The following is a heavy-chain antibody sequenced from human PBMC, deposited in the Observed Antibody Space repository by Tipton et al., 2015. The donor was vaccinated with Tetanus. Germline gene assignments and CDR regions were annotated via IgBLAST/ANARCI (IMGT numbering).Heavy chain of an antibody. J-gene: IGHJ4*02. CDR3: ASGSTLDY. D-gene: IGHD1-26*01. CDR2: ISSTSSYI. V-gene: IGHV3-21*01. Sequence: SLRLSCVVSGFEFKNYAMNWVRQAPGKGLEWVSSISSTSSYIYYGDSMKGRITVSRDNAKNSLFLLMNNLRAEDTAVYYCASGSTLDYWGQGTLVTVPS. CDR1: GFEFKNYA.